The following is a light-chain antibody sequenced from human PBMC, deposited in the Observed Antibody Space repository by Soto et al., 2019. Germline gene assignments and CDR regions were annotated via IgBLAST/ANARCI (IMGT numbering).Light chain of an antibody. CDR2: EVS. Sequence: QSALTQSASVSGSPGQSITISCTGTSSDVGGYNYVSWYQHYPGKAPKLMIYEVSNRPSGVSNRFSGSKSGNTASLTISGLQTEDEADYYCTSYTSSSTRVFGTGTKVTVL. CDR1: SSDVGGYNY. CDR3: TSYTSSSTRV. V-gene: IGLV2-14*01. J-gene: IGLJ1*01.